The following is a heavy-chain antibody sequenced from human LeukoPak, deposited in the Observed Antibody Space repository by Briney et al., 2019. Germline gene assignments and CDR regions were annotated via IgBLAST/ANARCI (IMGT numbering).Heavy chain of an antibody. Sequence: ASVKVSCKASGYIFTSYDINWVRQATGQGLEWMGWMNPNSGNTGYAQKFQGRVTMTRNTSISTAYMELSSLRSEDTAVYYCAREPGIAVAGKGDYWGQGTLVTVSS. CDR3: AREPGIAVAGKGDY. V-gene: IGHV1-8*01. D-gene: IGHD6-19*01. J-gene: IGHJ4*02. CDR2: MNPNSGNT. CDR1: GYIFTSYD.